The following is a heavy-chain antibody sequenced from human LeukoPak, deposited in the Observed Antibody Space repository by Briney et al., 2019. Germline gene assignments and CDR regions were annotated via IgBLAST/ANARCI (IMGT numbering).Heavy chain of an antibody. CDR2: ISAYNGNT. V-gene: IGHV1-18*01. Sequence: ASVKVPCKASGYTFTSYGISWVRQAPGQGLEWMGWISAYNGNTNYAQKLQGRVTMTTDTSTSTAYMELRSLRSDDTAVYYCARAPITMKTDWFDPWGQGTLVTVSS. CDR1: GYTFTSYG. D-gene: IGHD3-22*01. CDR3: ARAPITMKTDWFDP. J-gene: IGHJ5*02.